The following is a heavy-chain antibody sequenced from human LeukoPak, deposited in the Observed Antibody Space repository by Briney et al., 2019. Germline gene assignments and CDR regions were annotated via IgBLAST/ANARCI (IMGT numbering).Heavy chain of an antibody. CDR2: INPSGGST. CDR3: ARANRAEALDTATEYYYYYYGMDV. V-gene: IGHV1-46*01. D-gene: IGHD5-18*01. CDR1: GYTFTSYY. J-gene: IGHJ6*02. Sequence: GASVKVSCKASGYTFTSYYMHWVRQAPGQGLEWMGIINPSGGSTNYAQKFQGRVTITADESTSTAYMELSSLRSEDTAVYYCARANRAEALDTATEYYYYYYGMDVWGQGTTVTVSS.